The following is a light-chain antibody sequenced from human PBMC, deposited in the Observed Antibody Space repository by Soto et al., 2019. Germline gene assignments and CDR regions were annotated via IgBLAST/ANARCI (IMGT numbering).Light chain of an antibody. CDR3: CSYAGSSTLV. CDR1: SSDVGSYNL. J-gene: IGLJ3*02. CDR2: EVS. V-gene: IGLV2-23*02. Sequence: QSALTQPASVSGSPGQSITISCTGTSSDVGSYNLVSWYQQHPGTAPKLMIYEVSKRPSGVSNRFSGSKSGNTASLTISGLQDEDEADYYCCSYAGSSTLVFGGGTKLTVL.